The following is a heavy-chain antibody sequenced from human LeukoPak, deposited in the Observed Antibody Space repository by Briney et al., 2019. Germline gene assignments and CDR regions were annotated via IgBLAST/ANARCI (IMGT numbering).Heavy chain of an antibody. CDR3: ARDYSPLYYDIRFDP. D-gene: IGHD3-9*01. CDR1: GYTFTSYY. J-gene: IGHJ5*02. V-gene: IGHV1-8*02. CDR2: MNPNSGNT. Sequence: ASVKVSCKASGYTFTSYYMHWVRQATGQGLEWMGWMNPNSGNTGYAQKFQGRVTMTRNTSISTAYMELSSLRSEDTAVYYCARDYSPLYYDIRFDPWGQGTLVTVSS.